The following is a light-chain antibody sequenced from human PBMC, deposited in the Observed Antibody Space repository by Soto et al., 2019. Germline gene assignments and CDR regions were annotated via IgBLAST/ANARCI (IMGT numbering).Light chain of an antibody. Sequence: EIVLTQSPATLSSFPGDRVTLSCRASQAVNTRLAWYQHKPGQAPRLLIYLASNRAAGVPARFSGSGSGTDFTLTSSDVEPEDVAVYYCHQRQSWPRTFGQGTTGDIK. CDR3: HQRQSWPRT. CDR2: LAS. CDR1: QAVNTR. V-gene: IGKV3-11*01. J-gene: IGKJ1*01.